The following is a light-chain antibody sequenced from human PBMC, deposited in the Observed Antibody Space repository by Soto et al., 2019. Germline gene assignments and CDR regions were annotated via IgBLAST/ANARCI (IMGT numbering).Light chain of an antibody. CDR1: QSVSSSY. J-gene: IGKJ4*01. CDR2: GAS. CDR3: QQYGSSPLT. V-gene: IGKV3-20*01. Sequence: EIVLTQSPGILSLSPGERATLSCRASQSVSSSYLAWYQQKPGQAPRLLIYGASSRATGIPDRFSGSGSGTDFTLTISRLEPEDFAVYYCQQYGSSPLTFGGGNKVDI.